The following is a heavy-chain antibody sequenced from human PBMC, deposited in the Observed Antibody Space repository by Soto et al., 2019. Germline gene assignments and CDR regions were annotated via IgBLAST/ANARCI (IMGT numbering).Heavy chain of an antibody. D-gene: IGHD6-19*01. CDR3: TTDRGEQWLVPVDY. V-gene: IGHV3-30-3*01. CDR2: ILHDGNNK. J-gene: IGHJ4*02. Sequence: AGGSLRLSCAASGFTFSSYIMHWVRQAPGKGLEWVAMILHDGNNKYYADSVKGRFTISRDDSKSVAYLQMNSLKTEDTAVYYCTTDRGEQWLVPVDYWGQGTLVTVSS. CDR1: GFTFSSYI.